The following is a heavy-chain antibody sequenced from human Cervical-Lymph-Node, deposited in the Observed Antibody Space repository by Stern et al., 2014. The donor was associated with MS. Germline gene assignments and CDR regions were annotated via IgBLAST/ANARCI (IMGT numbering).Heavy chain of an antibody. CDR1: GFTFSSYA. J-gene: IGHJ1*01. Sequence: VQLVESGGGVVQPGRSLRLSCAASGFTFSSYAMHWVRQAPGKGLEWVAVISYDGSNKCYADSVKGRFTISRDNSKNTLYLQMNSLRAEDTAVYYCARGSPYYDSSGYAEHWGQGTLVTVSS. CDR2: ISYDGSNK. CDR3: ARGSPYYDSSGYAEH. D-gene: IGHD3-22*01. V-gene: IGHV3-30-3*01.